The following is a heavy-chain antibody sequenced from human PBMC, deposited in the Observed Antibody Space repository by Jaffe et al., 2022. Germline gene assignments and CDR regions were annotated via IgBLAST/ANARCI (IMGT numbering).Heavy chain of an antibody. V-gene: IGHV4-39*01. CDR2: IYYSGST. CDR3: ARHYNMALDYGDSDFDY. Sequence: QLQLQESGPGLVKPSETLSLTCTVSGGSISSSSYYWGWIRQPPGKGLEWIGSIYYSGSTYYNPSLKSRVTISVDTSKNQFSLKLSSVTAADTAVYYCARHYNMALDYGDSDFDYWGQGTLVTVSS. CDR1: GGSISSSSYY. J-gene: IGHJ4*02. D-gene: IGHD4-17*01.